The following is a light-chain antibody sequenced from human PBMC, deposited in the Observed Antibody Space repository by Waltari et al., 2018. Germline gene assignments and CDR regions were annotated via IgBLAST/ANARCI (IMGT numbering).Light chain of an antibody. Sequence: DIQVTQSPSTLSASVGDRGTITCRASHTISSGLAWYQQKPGKAPKLLFYEASFLESGVPSRFGGSGSGTEFTLTISSLQPDDFATYYCQVFETFGQGTKLEI. CDR2: EAS. V-gene: IGKV1-5*03. CDR3: QVFET. CDR1: HTISSG. J-gene: IGKJ2*01.